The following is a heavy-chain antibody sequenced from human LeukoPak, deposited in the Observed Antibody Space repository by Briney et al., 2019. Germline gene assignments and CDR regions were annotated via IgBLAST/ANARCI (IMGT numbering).Heavy chain of an antibody. J-gene: IGHJ3*02. V-gene: IGHV4-34*01. CDR2: INHSGST. D-gene: IGHD5-18*01. CDR3: ARGQPDGSYGYTVHAFDI. Sequence: SETLSLTCAVYGGSLSGYYWSWIRQPPGKGLEWIGEINHSGSTNYNPSLKSRVTISVDTSKNQFSLKLSSVTAADTAVYYCARGQPDGSYGYTVHAFDIWGQGTMVTVSS. CDR1: GGSLSGYY.